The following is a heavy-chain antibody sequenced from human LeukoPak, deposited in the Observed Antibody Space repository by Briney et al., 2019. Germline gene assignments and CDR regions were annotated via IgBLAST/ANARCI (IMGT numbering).Heavy chain of an antibody. CDR3: TRGVAVSGTDY. V-gene: IGHV3-74*01. CDR1: GFSFSSYW. Sequence: GGSLRLSCAASGFSFSSYWMHWVRQAPGKGLVWVSHINNDGSGTSYAESVKGRFTISRDNAKNTLYLQMNSLRVEDAAVYYCTRGVAVSGTDYWGQGTLVTVSS. D-gene: IGHD6-19*01. CDR2: INNDGSGT. J-gene: IGHJ4*02.